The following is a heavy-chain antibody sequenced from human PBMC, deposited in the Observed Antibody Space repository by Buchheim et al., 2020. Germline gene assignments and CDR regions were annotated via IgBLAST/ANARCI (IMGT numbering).Heavy chain of an antibody. Sequence: EVQLVESGGGLVQPGGSLRLSCAASGFTVSSNYMSWVRQAPGKGLEWVSVIYSGGSTYYADSVKGRFTISRDNSKKTPYLQMNSLRAEDTAVYYCILYYYDSSGYYGVYWGQGTL. J-gene: IGHJ4*02. V-gene: IGHV3-66*01. D-gene: IGHD3-22*01. CDR3: ILYYYDSSGYYGVY. CDR1: GFTVSSNY. CDR2: IYSGGST.